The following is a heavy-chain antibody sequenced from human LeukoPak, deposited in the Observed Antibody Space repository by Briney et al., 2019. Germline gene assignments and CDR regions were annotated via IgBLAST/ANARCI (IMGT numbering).Heavy chain of an antibody. V-gene: IGHV1-2*02. J-gene: IGHJ4*02. CDR3: ARDPVWSAAGESEGFDY. CDR2: IHPNSGGT. Sequence: ASVKVSCKASGYTFTGYYMHWVRQAPGQGLEWMGWIHPNSGGTNYAQKFQDRVTMTRDTSISTAYMELSRLRSDDTAVYYCARDPVWSAAGESEGFDYWGQGTLVTVSS. CDR1: GYTFTGYY. D-gene: IGHD6-13*01.